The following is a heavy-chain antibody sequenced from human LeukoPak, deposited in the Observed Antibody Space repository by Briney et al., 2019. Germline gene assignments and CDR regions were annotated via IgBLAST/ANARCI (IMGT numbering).Heavy chain of an antibody. Sequence: GGSLRLSCAASGFTFSTYFMHWVRQAPGKGLEWVADIASDGSHTFYVESVKGRFTISRDNSKNTLYLQMNSLRAEDTAVYYCAKGIRYFDWLLSPYGMDVWGKGTTVTVSS. D-gene: IGHD3-9*01. CDR1: GFTFSTYF. V-gene: IGHV3-30-3*01. CDR3: AKGIRYFDWLLSPYGMDV. J-gene: IGHJ6*04. CDR2: IASDGSHT.